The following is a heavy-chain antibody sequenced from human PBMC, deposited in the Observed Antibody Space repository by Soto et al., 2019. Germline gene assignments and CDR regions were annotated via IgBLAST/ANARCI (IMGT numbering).Heavy chain of an antibody. CDR1: GDSVSSPYY. J-gene: IGHJ4*02. D-gene: IGHD6-19*01. CDR3: ARSAGWYAVHS. Sequence: QVQLQESGPGLVKPSGTLSLTCAVSGDSVSSPYYWCWVRQPPGKGLEWIGEVFHTGTTSYNPSPGSRVTISMDKSINLFSLDLSSVTAADTAVYYCARSAGWYAVHSWGPGTLVIVSS. CDR2: VFHTGTT. V-gene: IGHV4-4*02.